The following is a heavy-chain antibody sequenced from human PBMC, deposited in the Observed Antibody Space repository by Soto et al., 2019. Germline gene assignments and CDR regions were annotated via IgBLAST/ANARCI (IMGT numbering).Heavy chain of an antibody. D-gene: IGHD2-15*01. J-gene: IGHJ4*02. V-gene: IGHV4-34*01. Sequence: SGTLSLTCAVCGGSFRGYYWSWIRQHPGKGLEWIGEIKHSGSTNYNPSLKSRVTISVDTSKNQFSLKLSSVTAADTAVYYCAREGYCSGGSCYSRTLDYWGQGTLVTVSS. CDR2: IKHSGST. CDR3: AREGYCSGGSCYSRTLDY. CDR1: GGSFRGYY.